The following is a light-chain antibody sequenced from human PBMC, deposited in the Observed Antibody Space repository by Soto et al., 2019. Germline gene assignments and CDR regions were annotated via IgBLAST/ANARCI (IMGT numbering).Light chain of an antibody. CDR2: CAS. J-gene: IGKJ3*01. Sequence: EIVMTQSPATLSVSPGESATLSCSATQSVSSHLAWDQQKPGQAPRLLINCASTRATGSPARFSGSGSGTEFTLTISSLQSEAFAVYYCQPYNHWSTLTFGPGTKVDIK. CDR1: QSVSSH. V-gene: IGKV3-15*01. CDR3: QPYNHWSTLT.